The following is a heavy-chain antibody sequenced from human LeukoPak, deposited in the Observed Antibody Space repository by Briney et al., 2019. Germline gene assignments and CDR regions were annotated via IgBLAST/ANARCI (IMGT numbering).Heavy chain of an antibody. J-gene: IGHJ5*02. CDR2: INPNSGDT. V-gene: IGHV1-2*02. Sequence: GASVKVSCKASGYIFTGYYMHWVRQAPGQGLEWMGWINPNSGDTNYAQKFQGRVTMTRDTSISTAYMELSRLRSDDTAVYYCARDIVGALNWFDPWGQGTLVTVSS. CDR3: ARDIVGALNWFDP. D-gene: IGHD1-26*01. CDR1: GYIFTGYY.